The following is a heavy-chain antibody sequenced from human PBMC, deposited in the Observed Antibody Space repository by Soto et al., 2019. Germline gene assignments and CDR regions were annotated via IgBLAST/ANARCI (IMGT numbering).Heavy chain of an antibody. J-gene: IGHJ6*02. CDR1: GGSVSSGSYY. CDR2: IYYSGST. D-gene: IGHD2-2*02. Sequence: SDTLSLTCTVSGGSVSSGSYYWSWIRQPPGKGLEWIGYIYYSGSTNYNPSLKSRVTISVDTSKNQFSLKLSSVTAADTAVYYCASVTRTCISTSCYRYYYGMDVWGQGTTVNVSS. V-gene: IGHV4-61*01. CDR3: ASVTRTCISTSCYRYYYGMDV.